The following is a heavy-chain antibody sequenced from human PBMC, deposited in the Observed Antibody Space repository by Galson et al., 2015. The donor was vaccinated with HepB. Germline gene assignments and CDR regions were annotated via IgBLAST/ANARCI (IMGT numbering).Heavy chain of an antibody. Sequence: SETLSLTCTVSGGSISSYYWSWIRQPPGKGLEWIGYIYYSGSTNYNPSLKSRVTISVDTPKNQFSLKLSSVTAADTAVYYCARVVPAAASHMFGGVIVGAFDIWGQGTMVTVSS. J-gene: IGHJ3*02. CDR2: IYYSGST. V-gene: IGHV4-59*08. CDR3: ARVVPAAASHMFGGVIVGAFDI. D-gene: IGHD3-16*02. CDR1: GGSISSYY.